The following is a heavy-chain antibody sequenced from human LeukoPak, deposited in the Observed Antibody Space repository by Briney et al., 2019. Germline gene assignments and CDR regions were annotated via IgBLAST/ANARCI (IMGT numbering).Heavy chain of an antibody. CDR3: ARMIVDDAFDI. J-gene: IGHJ3*02. D-gene: IGHD3-22*01. Sequence: SETLSLTCIVSGGSISVYYWSWIRQPPGKGLEWIGYIYYSGSTNYNPSLKSRVTISVDTSKNQFSLKLSSVTAADTAVYYCARMIVDDAFDIWGQGTMVTVSS. CDR2: IYYSGST. CDR1: GGSISVYY. V-gene: IGHV4-59*08.